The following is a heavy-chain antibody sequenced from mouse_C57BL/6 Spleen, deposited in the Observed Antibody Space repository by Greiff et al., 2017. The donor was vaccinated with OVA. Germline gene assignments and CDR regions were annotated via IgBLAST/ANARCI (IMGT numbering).Heavy chain of an antibody. CDR3: AREGGRAWFAY. D-gene: IGHD1-1*02. CDR2: ISDGGSYT. J-gene: IGHJ3*01. V-gene: IGHV5-4*01. Sequence: EVKLVESGGGLVKPGGSLKLSCAASGFTFSSYSMSWVRQTPEKRLEWVATISDGGSYTYYPDNVKGRFTISRDNAKNNLYLQMSHLKSEDTAMYYCAREGGRAWFAYWGQGTLVTVSA. CDR1: GFTFSSYS.